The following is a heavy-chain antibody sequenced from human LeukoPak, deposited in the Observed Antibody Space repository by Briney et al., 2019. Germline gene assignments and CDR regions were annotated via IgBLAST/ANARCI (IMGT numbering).Heavy chain of an antibody. J-gene: IGHJ4*02. CDR1: GGSISSHY. Sequence: PSETLSLTCTVSGGSISSHYWSWIRQPPGKGLEWIVYIYYSGSTNYNPSLKSRVTIPVDTSKNQFSLKLSSVIAADTAVYYCASASGVYSSSWNLFDYCGQGTLVTVSS. CDR2: IYYSGST. V-gene: IGHV4-59*11. D-gene: IGHD6-13*01. CDR3: ASASGVYSSSWNLFDY.